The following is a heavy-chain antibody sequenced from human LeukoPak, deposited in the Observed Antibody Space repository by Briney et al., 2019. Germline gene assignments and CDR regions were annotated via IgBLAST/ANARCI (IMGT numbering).Heavy chain of an antibody. Sequence: ASVKVSCKASGYTFTSYDINWVRQATGQGLEWMGWMNPNSGNTGYAQKFQGRVTMTRNTSISTAYMELSSLRSEDTAVYYCARIDSSDQTYCFDYWGQGTLVTVSS. CDR1: GYTFTSYD. J-gene: IGHJ4*02. CDR3: ARIDSSDQTYCFDY. CDR2: MNPNSGNT. V-gene: IGHV1-8*01. D-gene: IGHD3-22*01.